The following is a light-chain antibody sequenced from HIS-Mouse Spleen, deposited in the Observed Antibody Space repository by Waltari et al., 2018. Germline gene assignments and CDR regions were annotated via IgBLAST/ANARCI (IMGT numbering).Light chain of an antibody. CDR3: QSYDSSLSVNWV. V-gene: IGLV1-40*01. CDR2: GNS. J-gene: IGLJ3*02. Sequence: QSVLTQPPSVSGAPGQRVTISCTGSSPNIGAGYAVHWHQQLPGTAPKLLIYGNSNRPSGVPDRFSGSKSGTSASLAITGLQAEDEADYYCQSYDSSLSVNWVFGGGTKLTVL. CDR1: SPNIGAGYA.